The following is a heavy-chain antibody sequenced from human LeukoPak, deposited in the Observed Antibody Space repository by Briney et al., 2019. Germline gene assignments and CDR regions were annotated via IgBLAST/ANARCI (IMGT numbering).Heavy chain of an antibody. Sequence: GGSLRLSCAASGFTFSNYAMSWVRQAPGKGLEWVSAISGSGGSTYYADSVKGRFTISRDNSKNTLYLQMNSLRAEDTAVYYCAKDTERGVAAETPLDYWGQGTLVTVSS. V-gene: IGHV3-23*01. CDR3: AKDTERGVAAETPLDY. CDR1: GFTFSNYA. J-gene: IGHJ4*02. D-gene: IGHD1-14*01. CDR2: ISGSGGST.